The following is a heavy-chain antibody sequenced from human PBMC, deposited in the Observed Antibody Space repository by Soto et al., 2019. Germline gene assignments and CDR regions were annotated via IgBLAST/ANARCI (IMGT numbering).Heavy chain of an antibody. Sequence: QVQLQESGPGLVKPSQTLSLTCTVSGGSISSGGYYWSWIRQHPGKGLEWIGYIYYSGSTYYNPSLKRRVTISVDTSKNQFSLKLSSVTAADTAVYYCARDRRVRVATIRYYYYYMDVWGKGTTVTVSS. CDR1: GGSISSGGYY. J-gene: IGHJ6*03. V-gene: IGHV4-31*03. CDR2: IYYSGST. CDR3: ARDRRVRVATIRYYYYYMDV. D-gene: IGHD5-12*01.